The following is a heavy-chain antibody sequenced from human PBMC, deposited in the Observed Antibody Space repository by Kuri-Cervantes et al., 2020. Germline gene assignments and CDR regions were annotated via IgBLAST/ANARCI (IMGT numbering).Heavy chain of an antibody. CDR3: ARADSITAAGAFDS. V-gene: IGHV4-59*01. Sequence: SETLSLTCTVSGGSISSYYWSWIRQPPGKGLEWIGYIYYSGSTNCNPSLKSRVTISVDTSKNQFSLKLSSVTAADTAVYYCARADSITAAGAFDSWGQGTLVTVSS. J-gene: IGHJ4*02. CDR1: GGSISSYY. D-gene: IGHD6-13*01. CDR2: IYYSGST.